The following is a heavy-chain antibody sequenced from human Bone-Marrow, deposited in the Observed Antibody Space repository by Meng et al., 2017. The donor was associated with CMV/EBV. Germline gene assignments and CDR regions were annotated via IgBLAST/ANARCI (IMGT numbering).Heavy chain of an antibody. Sequence: ETLSLTCAASGFTFSSYAMSWVRQAPGKGLEWASAKSGSGESTYYADSVKGRFTISRDNSKNTVYLQMNSLRAEDTALYYCAKLEIFRFLEWLPVDYWGQGTLVTVSS. CDR3: AKLEIFRFLEWLPVDY. D-gene: IGHD3-3*01. CDR1: GFTFSSYA. V-gene: IGHV3-23*01. CDR2: KSGSGEST. J-gene: IGHJ4*02.